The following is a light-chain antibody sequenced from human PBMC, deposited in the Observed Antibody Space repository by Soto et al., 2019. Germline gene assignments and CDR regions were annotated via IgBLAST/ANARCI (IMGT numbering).Light chain of an antibody. CDR3: QQSYSTPYT. CDR1: QRISNY. V-gene: IGKV1-39*01. CDR2: AAS. J-gene: IGKJ2*01. Sequence: DIQMTQSPSSLSASVRDRVTITCRASQRISNYLNWYQQKPGKAPKLLIYAASSLQSGVPSRFTGSGSGTDFTLTISSLQHEDFAAYYCQQSYSTPYTFGQGTKLEI.